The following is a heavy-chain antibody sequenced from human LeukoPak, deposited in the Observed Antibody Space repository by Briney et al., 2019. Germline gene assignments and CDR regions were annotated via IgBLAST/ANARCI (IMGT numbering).Heavy chain of an antibody. Sequence: GGSLRLSCTASGFTFGDYAMSWVRQAPGKGLEWVGFIRSKAYGGTTEYAASVKGRFTISRDDSKSIAYLHMNSLKTEDTAVYFCTRLPRIHLWSLYYFDSWGQGTLVTVSS. CDR3: TRLPRIHLWSLYYFDS. J-gene: IGHJ4*02. V-gene: IGHV3-49*04. CDR1: GFTFGDYA. D-gene: IGHD5-18*01. CDR2: IRSKAYGGTT.